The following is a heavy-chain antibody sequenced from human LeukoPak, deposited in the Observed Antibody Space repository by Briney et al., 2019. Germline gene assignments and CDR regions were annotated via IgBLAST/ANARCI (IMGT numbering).Heavy chain of an antibody. Sequence: GGSLRLSCAAYGFTFSDYYMSWIRQAPGKGLEWASYISSSGGTIYYADSVKGRFTISRDNARNSLYLQMNSLRAEDTAVYYCARTVDYYDSSAKGSFDIWGQGTMVTVSS. J-gene: IGHJ3*02. CDR1: GFTFSDYY. V-gene: IGHV3-11*04. CDR2: ISSSGGTI. CDR3: ARTVDYYDSSAKGSFDI. D-gene: IGHD3-22*01.